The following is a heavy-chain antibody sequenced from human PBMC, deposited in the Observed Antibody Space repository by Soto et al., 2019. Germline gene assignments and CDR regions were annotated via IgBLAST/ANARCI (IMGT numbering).Heavy chain of an antibody. CDR1: GYTFTNYD. D-gene: IGHD1-26*01. CDR2: MNPKSGNT. Sequence: QVQLVQSGAEVKKPGASVKVSCKASGYTFTNYDINWVRQAPGQGLEWMGWMNPKSGNTGYSQKFQGRVTMTMNTSMITADMELSSLRSEDTAVYYCARTYSGSYYYYGLDVWGQGTTVTVSS. V-gene: IGHV1-8*01. CDR3: ARTYSGSYYYYGLDV. J-gene: IGHJ6*02.